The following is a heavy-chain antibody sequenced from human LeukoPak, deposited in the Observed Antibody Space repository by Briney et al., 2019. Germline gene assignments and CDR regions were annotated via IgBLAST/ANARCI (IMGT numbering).Heavy chain of an antibody. Sequence: GGPLRLSCAASGFTFRNCAMSWVRQAPGKGLEWVSGISGTGYNTYYADSVKGRFTISRDNSKNTLYLQMNSLGAEDTAVYYCAKHVSGSLFYFDYWGQRTLVTVSS. CDR1: GFTFRNCA. V-gene: IGHV3-23*01. J-gene: IGHJ4*02. D-gene: IGHD3-10*01. CDR2: ISGTGYNT. CDR3: AKHVSGSLFYFDY.